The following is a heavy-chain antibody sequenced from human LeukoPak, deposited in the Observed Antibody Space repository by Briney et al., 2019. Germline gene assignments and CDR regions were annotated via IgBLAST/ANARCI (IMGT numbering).Heavy chain of an antibody. Sequence: SETLSLTCTVSGGSISSYYWSWIRQPPGKGLEWIGYIYYSGSTNYNPSLKSRVTISVDTSKNQFSLKLSSVTAADTAVYYCARAGTGADYYYYYMDVWGKGTTVTVSS. D-gene: IGHD6-13*01. CDR2: IYYSGST. V-gene: IGHV4-59*01. CDR3: ARAGTGADYYYYYMDV. J-gene: IGHJ6*03. CDR1: GGSISSYY.